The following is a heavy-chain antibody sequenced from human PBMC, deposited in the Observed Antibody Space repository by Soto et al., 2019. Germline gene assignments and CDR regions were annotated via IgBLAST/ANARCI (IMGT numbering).Heavy chain of an antibody. D-gene: IGHD3-10*01. CDR3: ARHGKPGVGEWYFDL. CDR1: GFTFSGYT. V-gene: IGHV3-21*01. Sequence: GGSLRLSCAASGFTFSGYTMNWVRQAPGKGLEWVSSISGSSGFIYYTDSVKGRFTISRDNARNALYLQMNSLRAEDTAVYYCARHGKPGVGEWYFDLWGQGALVTVSS. J-gene: IGHJ4*02. CDR2: ISGSSGFI.